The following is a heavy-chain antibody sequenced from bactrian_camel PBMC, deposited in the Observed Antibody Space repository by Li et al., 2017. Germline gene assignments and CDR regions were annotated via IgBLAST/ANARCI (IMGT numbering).Heavy chain of an antibody. J-gene: IGHJ6*01. Sequence: VQLVESGGGSVQVGGSLTLSCVASGDTIGRYCMGWFRQIPNKEREGVAAIYTSDGRTYYGNSVKGRFTISQDKVKDTVYLQMNSLKPEDTAMYFCATNRPGKIISRACEHSWGQGTQVTVS. CDR2: IYTSDGRT. D-gene: IGHD8*01. V-gene: IGHV3S40*01. CDR3: ATNRPGKIISRACEHS. CDR1: GDTIGRYC.